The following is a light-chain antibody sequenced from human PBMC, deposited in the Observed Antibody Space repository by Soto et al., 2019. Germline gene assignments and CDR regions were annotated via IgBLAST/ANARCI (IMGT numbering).Light chain of an antibody. CDR2: SAS. CDR3: QQSYSIPYT. Sequence: DIQMTQSPSSLSASVGDRVTITCRASQSGNIYLSWYQQRPGKAPKLLIYSASSLQSGVPSTFSGSGSGTDFTLTISSLQPEDFATYYCQQSYSIPYTFGQGTKLEIK. CDR1: QSGNIY. J-gene: IGKJ2*01. V-gene: IGKV1-39*01.